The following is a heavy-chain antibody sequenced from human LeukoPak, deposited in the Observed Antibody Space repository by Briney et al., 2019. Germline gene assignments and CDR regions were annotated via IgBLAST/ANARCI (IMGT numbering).Heavy chain of an antibody. D-gene: IGHD2-2*01. CDR1: GFTFSSYS. CDR3: ARGVTAHRIVVVPAAGFDP. CDR2: ISSSSSTI. V-gene: IGHV3-48*01. Sequence: GGSLRLSCAASGFTFSSYSMNWVRQAPGKGLEWVSYISSSSSTIYYADSVKGRFTISRDNAKNSLYLQMNSLRAEDTAVYYCARGVTAHRIVVVPAAGFDPWGQGTLVTVSS. J-gene: IGHJ5*02.